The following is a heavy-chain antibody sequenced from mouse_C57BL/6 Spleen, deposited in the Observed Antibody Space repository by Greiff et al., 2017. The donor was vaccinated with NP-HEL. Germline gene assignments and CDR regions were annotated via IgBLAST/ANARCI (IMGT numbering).Heavy chain of an antibody. Sequence: EVQLQQSGPVLVKPGASVKMSCKASGYTFTDYYMNWVKQSHGKSLEWIGVINPYNGGTSYNQKFKGKATLTVDKSSSTAYMELNSLTSEDSAVYYCARDYYYGSSYSAMDYWGQGTSVTVSS. D-gene: IGHD1-1*01. CDR2: INPYNGGT. J-gene: IGHJ4*01. CDR1: GYTFTDYY. CDR3: ARDYYYGSSYSAMDY. V-gene: IGHV1-19*01.